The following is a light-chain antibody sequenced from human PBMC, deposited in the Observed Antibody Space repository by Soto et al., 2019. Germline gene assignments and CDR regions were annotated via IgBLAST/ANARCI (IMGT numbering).Light chain of an antibody. Sequence: DIQMTQSPSAMSVSIGDRVTITCRASQAISSYLAWFQQKSGKVPTRLIFDASTLQSGVPSRFSGSGSGTDFTLTITYVQPEDVATYFCLQHDRYPYSFGQGTKL. V-gene: IGKV1-17*03. CDR3: LQHDRYPYS. CDR1: QAISSY. CDR2: DAS. J-gene: IGKJ2*03.